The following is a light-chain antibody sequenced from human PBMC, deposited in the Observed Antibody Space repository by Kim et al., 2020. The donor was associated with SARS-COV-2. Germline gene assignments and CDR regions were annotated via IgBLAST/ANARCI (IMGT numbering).Light chain of an antibody. CDR1: SSDVGGYDY. J-gene: IGLJ1*01. Sequence: GKSVTSSCTGTSSDVGGYDYVSWYQQHPGKAPKLMIYDVSKRPSGVPDRFSGSKSANTASLTISGLQAEDEADYYCCSYAGTYSYVFGTGTQLTVL. CDR2: DVS. V-gene: IGLV2-11*01. CDR3: CSYAGTYSYV.